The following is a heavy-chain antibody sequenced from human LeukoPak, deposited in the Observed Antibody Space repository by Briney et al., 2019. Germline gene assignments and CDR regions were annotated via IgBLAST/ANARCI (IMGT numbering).Heavy chain of an antibody. CDR3: ASLEVGNWFDP. Sequence: GGSLRLSCAASGFTFSSYSMNWVRQAPEKGLEWVSSISSSSSYIYYADSVKGRFTISRDNAKNSLYLQMNSLRAEDTAVYYCASLEVGNWFDPWGQGTLVTVSS. J-gene: IGHJ5*02. CDR1: GFTFSSYS. CDR2: ISSSSSYI. V-gene: IGHV3-21*01. D-gene: IGHD3-3*01.